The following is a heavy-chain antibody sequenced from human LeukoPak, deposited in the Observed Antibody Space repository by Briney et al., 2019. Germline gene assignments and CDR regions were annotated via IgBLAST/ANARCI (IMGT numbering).Heavy chain of an antibody. CDR1: GGSISSYY. D-gene: IGHD3-16*02. Sequence: SETLSLTCTVSGGSISSYYWSWIRQPPGKGLEWIGYIYTSGSTNYNPSLKSRVTISVDTSKNQFSLKLSSVTAADTAVYYCARKSIVDAFDIWGQGTMVTVSS. J-gene: IGHJ3*02. CDR3: ARKSIVDAFDI. CDR2: IYTSGST. V-gene: IGHV4-4*09.